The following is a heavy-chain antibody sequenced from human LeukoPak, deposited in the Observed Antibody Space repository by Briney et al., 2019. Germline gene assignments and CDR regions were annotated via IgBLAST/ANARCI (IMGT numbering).Heavy chain of an antibody. CDR3: AREIRGSPRSQLVPHNWFDP. V-gene: IGHV4-39*07. Sequence: SETLSLTCAVSGGSISSSSYYWGWIRQPPGKGLEWIGRIYTSGSTNYNPSLKSRVTMSVDTSKNQFSLKLSSVTAADTAVYYCAREIRGSPRSQLVPHNWFDPWGQGTLVTVSS. CDR1: GGSISSSSYY. CDR2: IYTSGST. J-gene: IGHJ5*02. D-gene: IGHD6-6*01.